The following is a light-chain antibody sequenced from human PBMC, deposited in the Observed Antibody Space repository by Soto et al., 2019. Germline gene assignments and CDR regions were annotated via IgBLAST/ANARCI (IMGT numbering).Light chain of an antibody. J-gene: IGLJ1*01. V-gene: IGLV2-14*01. CDR3: SSYAGSNNPFV. Sequence: LTQPASVSGSPGQSITISCTGTSSDVGGYNYVSWYQQHPGKAPKLMIYEVTNRPSGVSNRFSGSKSGNTASLTISGLQAEDEADYYCSSYAGSNNPFVFGTGTKVTVL. CDR2: EVT. CDR1: SSDVGGYNY.